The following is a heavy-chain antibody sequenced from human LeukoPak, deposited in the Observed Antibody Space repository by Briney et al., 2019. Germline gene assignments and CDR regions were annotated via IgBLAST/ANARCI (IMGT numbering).Heavy chain of an antibody. CDR2: ISYDGSNK. J-gene: IGHJ4*02. D-gene: IGHD6-13*01. Sequence: GGSLRLSCAASGFTFSSYGMHWVRQAPGKGLEWVAVISYDGSNKYYADSVKGRFTISRDNSKNTLYLQMNSLRAEDTAVYYCARGDRIAAAGSFDYWGQGTLVTVSS. CDR1: GFTFSSYG. CDR3: ARGDRIAAAGSFDY. V-gene: IGHV3-30*03.